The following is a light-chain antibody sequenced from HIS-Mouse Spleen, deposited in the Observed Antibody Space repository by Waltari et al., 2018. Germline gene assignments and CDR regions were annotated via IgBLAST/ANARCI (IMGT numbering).Light chain of an antibody. CDR2: GAS. J-gene: IGKJ1*01. CDR1: QSVSSSY. CDR3: QQYGSSPLT. Sequence: EFVLTQSPGTLSLSPGERATLSCRASQSVSSSYLAWYQQKPGQAPRLLIYGASSRATGIPDRFSGSGSGTDFTLTISRLEPEDFVVYYCQQYGSSPLTFGQGTKVEIK. V-gene: IGKV3-20*01.